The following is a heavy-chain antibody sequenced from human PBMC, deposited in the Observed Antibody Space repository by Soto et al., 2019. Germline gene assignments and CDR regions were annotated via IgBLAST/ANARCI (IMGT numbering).Heavy chain of an antibody. CDR3: TRLRYSSGWYPEDYYYYGMDV. CDR1: GFTFSGSA. V-gene: IGHV3-73*01. CDR2: IRSKANSYAT. D-gene: IGHD6-19*01. Sequence: GGSLRLSCAASGFTFSGSAMRWVRKASGKGLEWVGRIRSKANSYATAYAASVKGRFTISRDDSKNTAYLQMNSLKTEDTAVYYCTRLRYSSGWYPEDYYYYGMDVWGQGTTVTVSS. J-gene: IGHJ6*02.